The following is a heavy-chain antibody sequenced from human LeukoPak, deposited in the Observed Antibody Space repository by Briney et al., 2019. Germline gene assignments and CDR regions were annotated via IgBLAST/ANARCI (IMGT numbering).Heavy chain of an antibody. CDR2: INHSGST. CDR3: AREQWLVRFTFDY. V-gene: IGHV4-34*01. J-gene: IGHJ4*02. CDR1: GGSFSGYY. D-gene: IGHD6-19*01. Sequence: SETLSLTCAVYGGSFSGYYWSWIRQPPGKGLEWIGEINHSGSTNYNPSLKSRVTILVDTSKNQFSLKLSSVTAADTAVYYCAREQWLVRFTFDYWGQGTLVTVSS.